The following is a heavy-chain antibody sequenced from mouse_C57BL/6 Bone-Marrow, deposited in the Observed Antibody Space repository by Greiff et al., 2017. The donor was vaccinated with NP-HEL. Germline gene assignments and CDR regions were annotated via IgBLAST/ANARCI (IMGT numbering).Heavy chain of an antibody. CDR1: GYTFTSYW. Sequence: QVQLQQPGAELVMPGASVKLSCKASGYTFTSYWMHWVKQRPGQGLEWIGEIDPSDSYTNYNQKFKGKSTLTVDKSSSTAYMQLSSLTSEDSAVYYGARDARLITTAYYFDYWGQGTTRTVSS. CDR3: ARDARLITTAYYFDY. J-gene: IGHJ2*01. CDR2: IDPSDSYT. D-gene: IGHD1-1*01. V-gene: IGHV1-69*01.